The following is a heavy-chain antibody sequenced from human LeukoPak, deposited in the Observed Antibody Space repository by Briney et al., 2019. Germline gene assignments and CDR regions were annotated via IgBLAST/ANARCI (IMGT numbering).Heavy chain of an antibody. V-gene: IGHV4-59*01. CDR2: IYYSGST. CDR3: ARAARMYYYDSSGYYHGRYFDY. CDR1: GGSISSYY. D-gene: IGHD3-22*01. J-gene: IGHJ4*02. Sequence: SETLSPTCTVSGGSISSYYWSWIRQPPGKGLEWIGYIYYSGSTNYNPSLKSRVTISVDTSKNQFSLKLSSVTAADTAVYYCARAARMYYYDSSGYYHGRYFDYWGQGTLVTVSS.